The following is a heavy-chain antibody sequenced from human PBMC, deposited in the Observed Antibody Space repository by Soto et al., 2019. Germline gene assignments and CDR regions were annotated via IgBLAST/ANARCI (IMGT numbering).Heavy chain of an antibody. D-gene: IGHD3-9*01. V-gene: IGHV3-23*01. J-gene: IGHJ3*02. Sequence: PGGSLRLSCAASGFTFSSYAMSWVRQAPGKGLEWVSAISGGGGSTYYADSVKGRFTISRDNSKNTLYLQMNSLRAEDTAVYYCAKETTSYYDILTGSTAFDIWGQGTMVTVSS. CDR1: GFTFSSYA. CDR2: ISGGGGST. CDR3: AKETTSYYDILTGSTAFDI.